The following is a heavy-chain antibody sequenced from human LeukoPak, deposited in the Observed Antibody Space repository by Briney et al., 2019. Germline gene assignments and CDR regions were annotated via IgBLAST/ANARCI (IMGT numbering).Heavy chain of an antibody. CDR3: ARGDSCPTY. CDR1: GFTFSSYE. V-gene: IGHV3-48*03. CDR2: INSGGTTI. J-gene: IGHJ4*02. D-gene: IGHD2-15*01. Sequence: PGGSLRLPCAASGFTFSSYEMNWVRQAPGRGLERVSYINSGGTTIYYADSVKGRFTISRDNAKNSLYLQMNSLRAEDTAVYYCARGDSCPTYWGQGTLVTVSS.